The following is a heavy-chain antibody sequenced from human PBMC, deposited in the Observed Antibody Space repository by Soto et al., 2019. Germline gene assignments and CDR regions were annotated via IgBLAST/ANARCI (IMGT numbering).Heavy chain of an antibody. Sequence: AASVKVSCKASGFTFTSSAVQWVRQARGQRLEWIGWIVVGSGNTNYAQKFQERVTITRDMSTSTAYMELSSLRSEDTAVYYCAAPAYYYDSSGRYGMDVWGQGTTVTVSS. CDR2: IVVGSGNT. J-gene: IGHJ6*02. D-gene: IGHD3-22*01. CDR1: GFTFTSSA. V-gene: IGHV1-58*01. CDR3: AAPAYYYDSSGRYGMDV.